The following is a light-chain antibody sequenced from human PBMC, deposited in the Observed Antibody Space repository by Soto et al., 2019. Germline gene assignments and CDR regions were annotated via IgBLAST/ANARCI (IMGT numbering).Light chain of an antibody. J-gene: IGLJ2*01. CDR3: LLFYSGIRV. V-gene: IGLV7-46*01. Sequence: QAVVTQEPSLTVSPGGTVTLTCGSSTGAVTSGLYPYWFQQKPGQAPRTLIFDTSNKQSWTPARFSGSLLGGKAALTLSGAQPEDEADYYCLLFYSGIRVFGGGTKVTVL. CDR1: TGAVTSGLY. CDR2: DTS.